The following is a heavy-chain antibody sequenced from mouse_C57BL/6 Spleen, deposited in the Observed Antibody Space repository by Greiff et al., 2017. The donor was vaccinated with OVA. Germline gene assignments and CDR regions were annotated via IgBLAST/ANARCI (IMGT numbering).Heavy chain of an antibody. Sequence: EVKLVESGPGLVKPSQSLSLTCSVTGYSITSGYYWNWIRQFPGNKLEWMGYISYDGSNNYNPSLKNRISITRDTSKNQFFLKLNSVTTEDTATYYCARRGNYDYSYWYFDVWGTGTTVTVSS. J-gene: IGHJ1*03. CDR2: ISYDGSN. D-gene: IGHD2-4*01. V-gene: IGHV3-6*01. CDR1: GYSITSGYY. CDR3: ARRGNYDYSYWYFDV.